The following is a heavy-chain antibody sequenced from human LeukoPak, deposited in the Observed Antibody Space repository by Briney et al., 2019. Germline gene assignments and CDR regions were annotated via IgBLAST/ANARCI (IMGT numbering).Heavy chain of an antibody. Sequence: GGSLRLSCAASGFAFSLYAMSWVRQAPGKGLEWVSGISGVGGGTYYADSVKGRFTVSRDDSKDTLYLQMNSLRAEDTAVYYCAKDLNWLNYFDYWGQGTLVTVSS. J-gene: IGHJ4*02. CDR1: GFAFSLYA. D-gene: IGHD1-1*01. CDR3: AKDLNWLNYFDY. V-gene: IGHV3-23*01. CDR2: ISGVGGGT.